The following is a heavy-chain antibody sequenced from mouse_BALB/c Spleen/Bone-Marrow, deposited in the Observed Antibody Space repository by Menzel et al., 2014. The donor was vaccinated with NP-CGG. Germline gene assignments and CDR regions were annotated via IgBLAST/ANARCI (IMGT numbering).Heavy chain of an antibody. CDR1: GFSFNSYG. D-gene: IGHD2-4*01. CDR2: ISGGGSYT. CDR3: ARHAYYDQTEFSFVY. J-gene: IGHJ3*01. V-gene: IGHV5-9-2*01. Sequence: DVMLVESGGGLVKSGGSLKLSCAASGFSFNSYGMSWVRQTPEKRLEWVATISGGGSYTFYPDSVKGRFTISRDNAKNSLYVQLSSLRSEDTALYYCARHAYYDQTEFSFVYWGQGTLVTVSA.